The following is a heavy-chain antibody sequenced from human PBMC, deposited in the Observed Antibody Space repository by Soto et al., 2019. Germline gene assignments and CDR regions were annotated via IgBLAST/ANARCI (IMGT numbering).Heavy chain of an antibody. Sequence: QVQLVQSGAEVTKPGASMKVSCKASGYTFTNYYLHWVRQAPGQGLEWLAWINPYNGDTVYGQKFLGRVTLTRDTSTTTAYLEMTSLTSADTATYFCARDFATLTKDEWGQGTLVTVSS. CDR2: INPYNGDT. J-gene: IGHJ4*02. CDR3: ARDFATLTKDE. CDR1: GYTFTNYY. D-gene: IGHD3-9*01. V-gene: IGHV1-2*02.